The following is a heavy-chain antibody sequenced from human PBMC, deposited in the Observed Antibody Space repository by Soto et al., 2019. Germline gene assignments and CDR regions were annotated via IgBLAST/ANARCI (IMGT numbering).Heavy chain of an antibody. CDR3: AKDKFQYCGGDCFYFDY. CDR2: ISYDGSNK. D-gene: IGHD2-21*02. Sequence: QVQLVESGGGVVQPGRSLRLSCAASGFTFSRYGMHWVRQAPGKGLEWVAVISYDGSNKYYADSVKGRFTISRDNSKNTLYLQMNSLRAEDTAVYYCAKDKFQYCGGDCFYFDYWGQGTLVTVSS. CDR1: GFTFSRYG. V-gene: IGHV3-30*18. J-gene: IGHJ4*02.